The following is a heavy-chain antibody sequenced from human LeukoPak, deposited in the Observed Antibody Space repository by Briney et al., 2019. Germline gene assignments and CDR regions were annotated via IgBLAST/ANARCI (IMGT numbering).Heavy chain of an antibody. D-gene: IGHD3-16*01. J-gene: IGHJ4*02. V-gene: IGHV3-64D*06. CDR2: ISTDGGST. Sequence: PGGSLRLSCSASGFTFSTYAMHWVRQAPGKGLEEVSAISTDGGSTYYADSVKGRFTTSRDNSKNTLYLQMRSLRAEDTAVYYCAKDPRLWGSHWGQGTLVTVSS. CDR3: AKDPRLWGSH. CDR1: GFTFSTYA.